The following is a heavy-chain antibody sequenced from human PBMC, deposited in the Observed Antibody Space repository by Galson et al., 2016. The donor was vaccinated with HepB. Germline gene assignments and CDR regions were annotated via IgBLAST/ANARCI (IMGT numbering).Heavy chain of an antibody. CDR1: GFSFSDYY. V-gene: IGHV3-11*06. J-gene: IGHJ6*03. CDR3: ARDRGSRPNYDMDV. Sequence: SLRLSCAASGFSFSDYYMNWIRQAPGKGLEWVSYISSSSSYTNYADSVKGRFTISRDNAKNSLYLQMNSLRAEDTAVYYCARDRGSRPNYDMDVWGKGTTVTVSS. D-gene: IGHD6-25*01. CDR2: ISSSSSYT.